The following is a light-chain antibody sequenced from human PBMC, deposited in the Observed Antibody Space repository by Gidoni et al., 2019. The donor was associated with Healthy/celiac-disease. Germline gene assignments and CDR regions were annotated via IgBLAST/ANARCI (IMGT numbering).Light chain of an antibody. CDR2: GAS. Sequence: EIVMTQSPATLSVSPGERATLSCRASQSVSSNLAWYQQKPGQAPRLLIYGASTRATGIPARFSGSGSGREFTLTISSLQSEDFAVYYCQHYNNWPPWTFGQXTKVEIK. V-gene: IGKV3D-15*01. CDR3: QHYNNWPPWT. CDR1: QSVSSN. J-gene: IGKJ1*01.